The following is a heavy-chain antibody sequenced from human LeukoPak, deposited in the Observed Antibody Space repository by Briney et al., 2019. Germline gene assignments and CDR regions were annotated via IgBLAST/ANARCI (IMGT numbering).Heavy chain of an antibody. CDR2: IYDSGST. Sequence: SETLSLTCTVSGGSISTYYWSWIRQPPGKGLEWIGYIYDSGSTNYNPSLKSRVTISEDTSKRQFSLKLRSVTAADTAVYYCARVVGRYCSSTSCYIDYWGQGTLVTVSS. V-gene: IGHV4-59*01. CDR1: GGSISTYY. D-gene: IGHD2-2*02. CDR3: ARVVGRYCSSTSCYIDY. J-gene: IGHJ4*02.